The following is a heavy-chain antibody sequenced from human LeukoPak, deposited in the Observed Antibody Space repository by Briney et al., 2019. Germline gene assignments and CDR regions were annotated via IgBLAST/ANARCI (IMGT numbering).Heavy chain of an antibody. D-gene: IGHD5-24*01. CDR3: AKDTDGYNLN. Sequence: GGSLRLSCAASGFTFSSYAMHWVRQAPGKGLEWVTFIRFDGTHKYYADSVKGRFTVSRDNSKNTLYLQLSSLRPEDTAIYYCAKDTDGYNLNWGQGPLVTVYS. CDR2: IRFDGTHK. V-gene: IGHV3-30*02. J-gene: IGHJ4*02. CDR1: GFTFSSYA.